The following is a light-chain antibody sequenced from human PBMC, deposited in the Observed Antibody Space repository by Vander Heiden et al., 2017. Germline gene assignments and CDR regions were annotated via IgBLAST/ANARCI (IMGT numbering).Light chain of an antibody. Sequence: QSVLTQPPSAPGTPGQRVTISGSGSSPNICSNYVHWHQPLPGTDSQLHLYSNDQRPSGVPARFSGSKSGTSASLAISGLQSEEEADYYCASWDNSLNGWVFGGGIRLTVL. J-gene: IGLJ3*02. CDR1: SPNICSNY. CDR2: SND. CDR3: ASWDNSLNGWV. V-gene: IGLV1-44*01.